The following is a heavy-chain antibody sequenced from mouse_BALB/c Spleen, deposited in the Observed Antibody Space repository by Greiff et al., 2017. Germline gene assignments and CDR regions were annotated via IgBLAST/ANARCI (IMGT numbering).Heavy chain of an antibody. D-gene: IGHD1-1*01. V-gene: IGHV14-3*02. CDR1: GFNIKDTY. CDR2: IDPANGIT. Sequence: EVQLQQSGAELVKPGASVKLSCTASGFNIKDTYMHWVKQRPEQGLEWIGRIDPANGITKYDPKFQGKATITADTSSNTAYLQLSSLTSEDTAVYYCARFYYGSRFAMDYWGQGTSVTVSS. CDR3: ARFYYGSRFAMDY. J-gene: IGHJ4*01.